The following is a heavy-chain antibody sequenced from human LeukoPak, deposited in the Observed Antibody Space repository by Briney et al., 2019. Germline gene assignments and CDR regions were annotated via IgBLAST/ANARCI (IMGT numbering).Heavy chain of an antibody. CDR2: INWNGGST. CDR1: GFTFGDYG. Sequence: GGSLRLSCAASGFTFGDYGMSWVRQAPGKGLEWVSGINWNGGSTGYADSVKGRFTISRDNAKNSLYLQMNSLRAEDTALYHCARGGGSGSYYSWFDPWGQGTLVTVSS. D-gene: IGHD1-26*01. V-gene: IGHV3-20*01. J-gene: IGHJ5*02. CDR3: ARGGGSGSYYSWFDP.